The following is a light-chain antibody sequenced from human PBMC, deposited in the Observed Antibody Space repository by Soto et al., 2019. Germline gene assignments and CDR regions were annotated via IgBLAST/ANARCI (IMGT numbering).Light chain of an antibody. Sequence: DVHMTLSPSSLSASVGYRATITCRASQGIRNDLGWYQQKQGKAPKRLIYGSSSLQSGVPSRFSGSGYGTEFILTISSLQTEDSATYYCLQHHSFPRTFGQGTKVDIK. CDR1: QGIRND. CDR3: LQHHSFPRT. J-gene: IGKJ1*01. CDR2: GSS. V-gene: IGKV1-17*01.